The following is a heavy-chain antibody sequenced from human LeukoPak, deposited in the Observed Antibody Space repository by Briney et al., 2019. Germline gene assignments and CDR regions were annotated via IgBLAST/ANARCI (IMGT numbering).Heavy chain of an antibody. J-gene: IGHJ4*02. Sequence: QPGRSLRLSCAASGFTFSSYAMHWVRQAPGKGLEWVAVISYDGSNKYYADSVKGRFTISRDNSKNTLYLQMNSLRAEDTAVYYCAREPDDILSLWGQGTLVTVSS. D-gene: IGHD3-9*01. V-gene: IGHV3-30-3*01. CDR2: ISYDGSNK. CDR1: GFTFSSYA. CDR3: AREPDDILSL.